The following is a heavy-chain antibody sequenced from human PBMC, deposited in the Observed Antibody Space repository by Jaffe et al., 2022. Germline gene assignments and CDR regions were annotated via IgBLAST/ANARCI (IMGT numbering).Heavy chain of an antibody. CDR3: ARGFKSGYFQH. CDR2: INHSGST. V-gene: IGHV4-34*01. D-gene: IGHD1-26*01. CDR1: GGSFSGYY. Sequence: QVQLQQWGAGLLKPSETLSLTCAVYGGSFSGYYWSWIRQPPGKGLEWIGEINHSGSTNYNPSLKSRVTISVDTSKNQFSLKLSSVTAADTAVYYCARGFKSGYFQHWGQGTLVTVSS. J-gene: IGHJ1*01.